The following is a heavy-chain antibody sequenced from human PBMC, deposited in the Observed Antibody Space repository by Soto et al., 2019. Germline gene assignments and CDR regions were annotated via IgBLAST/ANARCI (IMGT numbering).Heavy chain of an antibody. Sequence: QVQLVQSGAEVKKPGSSVKVSCKASGGSLSNYGISWVRQAPGQGLEWMGAIIPVFGTPNYAQKFQDRVTITAYDSTTTVYMAVRSLTSEDTAVYYCARGDATKIVVTTYYAMDVWGQGTTVTVSS. CDR3: ARGDATKIVVTTYYAMDV. CDR1: GGSLSNYG. D-gene: IGHD3-22*01. CDR2: IIPVFGTP. J-gene: IGHJ6*02. V-gene: IGHV1-69*12.